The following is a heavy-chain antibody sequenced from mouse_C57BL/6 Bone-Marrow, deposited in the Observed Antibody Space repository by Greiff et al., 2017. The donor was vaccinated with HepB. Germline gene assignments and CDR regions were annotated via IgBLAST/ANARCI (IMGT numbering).Heavy chain of an antibody. J-gene: IGHJ4*01. CDR1: GYKFTDYN. V-gene: IGHV1-18*01. Sequence: EVQLQESGPELVKPGASVKIPCKASGYKFTDYNMDWVKQSHGKSLEWIGDINPNNGGTIYNQKFKGKATLTVDKSSSTAYMELRSLTSEDTAVYYCARKGYAMDYWGQGTSVTVSS. CDR2: INPNNGGT. CDR3: ARKGYAMDY.